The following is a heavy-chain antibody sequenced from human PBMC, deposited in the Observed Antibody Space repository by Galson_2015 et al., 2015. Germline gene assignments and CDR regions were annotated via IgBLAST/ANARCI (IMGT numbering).Heavy chain of an antibody. CDR1: GFTFSIFA. D-gene: IGHD5-12*01. V-gene: IGHV3-23*01. J-gene: IGHJ4*02. CDR3: AKGGGWLYYFDY. Sequence: SLRLSCAASGFTFSIFAMNWVRQAPGKGLEWVSATSNSGGSTYQADSVKGRFTISGDNSKNTLFLQINSLRAEDTAVYYCAKGGGWLYYFDYWGQGTVVTVSS. CDR2: TSNSGGST.